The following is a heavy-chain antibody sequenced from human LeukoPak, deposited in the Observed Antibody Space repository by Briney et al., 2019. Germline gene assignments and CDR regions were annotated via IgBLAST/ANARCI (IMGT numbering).Heavy chain of an antibody. CDR2: ISSSGSTI. J-gene: IGHJ4*02. CDR3: AKDELLLSFED. CDR1: GFTFSSYE. Sequence: GGSLRLSCAASGFTFSSYEMNWVRQAPGKGLEWVSYISSSGSTIYYADSVKGRFTISRDNAKNSLYLQMNSLRAEDTAVYYCAKDELLLSFEDWGQGTLVTVSS. V-gene: IGHV3-48*03. D-gene: IGHD3-10*01.